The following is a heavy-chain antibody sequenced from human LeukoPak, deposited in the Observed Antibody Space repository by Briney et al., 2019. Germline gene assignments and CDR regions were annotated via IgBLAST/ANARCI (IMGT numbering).Heavy chain of an antibody. J-gene: IGHJ4*02. D-gene: IGHD2-2*01. V-gene: IGHV4-4*07. CDR3: ARGDREGCSSTSCFNFDY. CDR1: GGSISSYY. Sequence: KPSETLSLTCTVSGGSISSYYWSWIRQPAGKGLEWIGRIYTSGSTNYNPSLKSRVTMSVDRSKNQFSLKLSSVTAADTAVYYCARGDREGCSSTSCFNFDYWGQGTLVTVSS. CDR2: IYTSGST.